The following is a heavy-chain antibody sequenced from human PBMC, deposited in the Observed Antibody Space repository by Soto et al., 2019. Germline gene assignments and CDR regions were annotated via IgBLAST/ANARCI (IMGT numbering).Heavy chain of an antibody. Sequence: XETLSLTLTVSGGSISSSSYYWVWIRQPPGKGLEWIGSIYYSGTTYYNPSLKSRVTISVDTSKNQFSLKLRSVTAADTAVYYCARQSPDYLGSVGWFDPWGQGTLVTVSS. CDR3: ARQSPDYLGSVGWFDP. D-gene: IGHD1-26*01. V-gene: IGHV4-39*01. CDR2: IYYSGTT. CDR1: GGSISSSSYY. J-gene: IGHJ5*02.